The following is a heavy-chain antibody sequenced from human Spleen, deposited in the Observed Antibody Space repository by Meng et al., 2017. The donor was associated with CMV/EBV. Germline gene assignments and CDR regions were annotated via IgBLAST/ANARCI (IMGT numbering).Heavy chain of an antibody. V-gene: IGHV3-33*06. J-gene: IGHJ6*02. CDR1: GFSFSSYG. D-gene: IGHD1-14*01. Sequence: GESLKISCAASGFSFSSYGMHWVRQAPGKGLEWVAVIWYDGNNEYYADSLKGRFAVSRDNSKKTLYLQMSSLRVEDTAVYYCVKARTPRATNHYYGMDVWGRGTTVTVSS. CDR3: VKARTPRATNHYYGMDV. CDR2: IWYDGNNE.